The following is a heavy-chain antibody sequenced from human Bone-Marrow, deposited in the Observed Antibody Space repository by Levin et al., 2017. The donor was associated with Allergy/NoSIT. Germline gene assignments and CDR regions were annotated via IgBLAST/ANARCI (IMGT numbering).Heavy chain of an antibody. Sequence: LSLPCAASGFTFSIYGMHWVRQAPGKGLEWVAVIAYDGSGKYYADSVKGRFTISRDNSKNTLYLEMNSLRAEDTAVYYCAKKGSGSYYNLPDYWGQGTLVTVSS. CDR2: IAYDGSGK. CDR1: GFTFSIYG. V-gene: IGHV3-30*18. CDR3: AKKGSGSYYNLPDY. D-gene: IGHD3-10*01. J-gene: IGHJ4*02.